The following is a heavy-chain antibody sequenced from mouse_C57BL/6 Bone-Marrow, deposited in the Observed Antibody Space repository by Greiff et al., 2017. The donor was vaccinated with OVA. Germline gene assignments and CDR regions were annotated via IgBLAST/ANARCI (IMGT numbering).Heavy chain of an antibody. Sequence: LQESGAELAKPGASVKLSCKASGYTFTSYWMHWVKQRPGQGLEWIGYINPSSGYTKYNQKFKDKATLTAATSSSTAYMQLSSLTYADSAVYYCVRSILFYGGDYWGQGKSVAVSS. J-gene: IGHJ4*01. CDR3: VRSILFYGGDY. V-gene: IGHV1-7*01. D-gene: IGHD6-5*01. CDR2: INPSSGYT. CDR1: GYTFTSYW.